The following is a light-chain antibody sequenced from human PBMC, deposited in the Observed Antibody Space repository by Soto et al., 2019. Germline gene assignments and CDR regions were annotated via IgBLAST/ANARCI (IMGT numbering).Light chain of an antibody. CDR2: GAS. Sequence: PGERVTLSCRASQSVSSSYLTWYQQKPGQAPRLLIYGASTRATGIPARFSGSGSGTDFTLTISSLQPEDFAVYYCQQNYNFFGGGTKGDIK. CDR3: QQNYNF. J-gene: IGKJ4*01. V-gene: IGKV3D-7*01. CDR1: QSVSSSY.